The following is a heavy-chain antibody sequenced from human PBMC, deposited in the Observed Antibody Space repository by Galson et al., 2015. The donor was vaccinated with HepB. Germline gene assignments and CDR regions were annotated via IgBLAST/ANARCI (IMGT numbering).Heavy chain of an antibody. J-gene: IGHJ4*02. Sequence: SLRLSCAVSGFTVSSNFMTWVRQAPGKGLEWVSFIYRGGSTIYADSVKGRFTISRDNSKNTLYLQMARLRAQDTAVYYCTRAQPTYMLAFDHWGQGILVTVSS. D-gene: IGHD3-10*02. CDR1: GFTVSSNF. CDR3: TRAQPTYMLAFDH. CDR2: IYRGGST. V-gene: IGHV3-66*01.